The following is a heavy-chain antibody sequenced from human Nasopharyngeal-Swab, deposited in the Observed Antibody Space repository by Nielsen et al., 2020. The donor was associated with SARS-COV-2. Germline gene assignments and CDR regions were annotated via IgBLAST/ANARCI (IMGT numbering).Heavy chain of an antibody. Sequence: SVKVSCKASGGTFSSYAISWVRQAPGQGLEWMGGIIPILGIANYAQKFQGRVTMTRNTSISTAYMELSSLRSEDTAVYYCARGPTYYDFWSGYYRGGMDVWGQGTTVTVSS. CDR3: ARGPTYYDFWSGYYRGGMDV. J-gene: IGHJ6*02. CDR2: IIPILGIA. D-gene: IGHD3-3*01. V-gene: IGHV1-69*10. CDR1: GGTFSSYA.